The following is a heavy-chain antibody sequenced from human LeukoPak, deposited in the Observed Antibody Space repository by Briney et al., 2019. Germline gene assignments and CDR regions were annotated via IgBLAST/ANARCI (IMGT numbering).Heavy chain of an antibody. CDR3: ARGDSSSYYFDY. CDR2: ISDSGST. V-gene: IGHV4-59*11. Sequence: PSETLSLTCVVSGGSLSTHHWSWIRQSPGRGLEWIGYISDSGSTNYNPSLKSRVTISVDTSKNQFSLKLSSVTAADTAVYYCARGDSSSYYFDYWGQGTLVTVSS. D-gene: IGHD6-6*01. J-gene: IGHJ4*02. CDR1: GGSLSTHH.